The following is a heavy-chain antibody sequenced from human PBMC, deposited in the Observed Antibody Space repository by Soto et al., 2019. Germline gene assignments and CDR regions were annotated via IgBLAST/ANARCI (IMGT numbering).Heavy chain of an antibody. V-gene: IGHV1-3*01. CDR3: ARGTYYYDSSGYYYRLGYFHH. J-gene: IGHJ1*01. D-gene: IGHD3-22*01. CDR2: INAGNGNT. CDR1: GYTFTSYA. Sequence: ASVKVSCKASGYTFTSYAMHWVRQAPGQMLEWMGWINAGNGNTKYSQKFQGRVTITRDTSASTAYMELSSLRSEDTAVYYCARGTYYYDSSGYYYRLGYFHHSGQGTLVPVSS.